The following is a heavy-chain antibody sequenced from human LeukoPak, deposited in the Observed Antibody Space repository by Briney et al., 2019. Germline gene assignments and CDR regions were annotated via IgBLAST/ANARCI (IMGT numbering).Heavy chain of an antibody. D-gene: IGHD4-11*01. J-gene: IGHJ5*02. CDR2: MNPNSGNT. CDR1: GYTFKNYV. Sequence: ASAKVSCKASGYTFKNYVINWVRQVNGQGLEWMGWMNPNSGNTGYAQKFQGRVTMTRNTAISTAYMELTSLRSEDTAVYYCAGHKPRAVTGNNWFDPWGQGTLVTVAS. CDR3: AGHKPRAVTGNNWFDP. V-gene: IGHV1-8*01.